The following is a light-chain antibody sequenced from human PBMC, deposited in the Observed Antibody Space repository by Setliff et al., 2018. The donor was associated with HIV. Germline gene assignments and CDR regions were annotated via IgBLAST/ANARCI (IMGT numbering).Light chain of an antibody. J-gene: IGLJ1*01. Sequence: QSVLTQPPSASGTPGQRVTISCSGSSSNIGSNTVSWYQQLPGTAPKLLIYRNNQRPSGVPDRFSGSKSGTSASLAISGLQSEDEADYYCAAWDDSLNGYVFGTGTKGTVL. CDR1: SSNIGSNT. V-gene: IGLV1-44*01. CDR3: AAWDDSLNGYV. CDR2: RNN.